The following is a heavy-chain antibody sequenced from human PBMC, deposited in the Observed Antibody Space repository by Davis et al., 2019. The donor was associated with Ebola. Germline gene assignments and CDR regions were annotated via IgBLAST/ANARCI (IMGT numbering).Heavy chain of an antibody. Sequence: PETLSLTCTVSGGSISSYYWSWIRQPPGKGLEWIGYIYYSGSTNYNPSLKSRVTISVDTSKNQFSLKLSSVTAADTAVYYCARDGRNGMDVWGQGTTVTVSS. CDR1: GGSISSYY. CDR3: ARDGRNGMDV. J-gene: IGHJ6*02. CDR2: IYYSGST. D-gene: IGHD1-26*01. V-gene: IGHV4-59*01.